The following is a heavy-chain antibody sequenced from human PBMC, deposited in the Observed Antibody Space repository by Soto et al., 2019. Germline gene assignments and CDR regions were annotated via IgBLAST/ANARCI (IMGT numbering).Heavy chain of an antibody. Sequence: ASVKVSCKASGGTFSSYASSWVRQAPGQGLEWMGGIIPIFGTANYAQKFQGRVTITADESTSTAYMELSSLRSEDTAVYYCARVQHRDQVGATNSDYWGQGTLVTVSS. CDR1: GGTFSSYA. D-gene: IGHD1-26*01. CDR3: ARVQHRDQVGATNSDY. CDR2: IIPIFGTA. J-gene: IGHJ4*02. V-gene: IGHV1-69*13.